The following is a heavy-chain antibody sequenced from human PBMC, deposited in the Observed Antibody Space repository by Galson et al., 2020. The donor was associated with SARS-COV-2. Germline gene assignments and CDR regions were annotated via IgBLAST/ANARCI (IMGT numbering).Heavy chain of an antibody. D-gene: IGHD6-19*01. CDR2: ISWDGGST. CDR1: GFTFDDYT. Sequence: GGSLRLSCAASGFTFDDYTMHWVRQAQGKGLEWVSLISWDGGSTYYADSVKGRFTISRDNSKNSLYLQMNSLRTEDTALYYCAKDFSSGWSSFDYWGQGTLVTVSS. V-gene: IGHV3-43*01. J-gene: IGHJ4*02. CDR3: AKDFSSGWSSFDY.